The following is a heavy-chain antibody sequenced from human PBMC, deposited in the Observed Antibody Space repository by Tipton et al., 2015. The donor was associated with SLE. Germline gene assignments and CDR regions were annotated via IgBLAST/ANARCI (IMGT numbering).Heavy chain of an antibody. CDR2: IYYSGST. Sequence: TLSLTCTVSGGSISSHYWSWIRQPPGKGLEWIGYIYYSGSTYYNPSLKSRVTISVDTSKNQFSLKLSSVTAADTAVYYCASGSLEKGLWFREYYYGMDVWGQGTTVTVSS. V-gene: IGHV4-59*11. CDR3: ASGSLEKGLWFREYYYGMDV. CDR1: GGSISSHY. J-gene: IGHJ6*02. D-gene: IGHD3-10*01.